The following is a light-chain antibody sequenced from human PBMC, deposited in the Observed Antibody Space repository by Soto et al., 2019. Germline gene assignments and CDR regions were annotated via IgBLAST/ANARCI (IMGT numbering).Light chain of an antibody. V-gene: IGKV3-11*01. CDR3: QQYGSSPIT. Sequence: EIVLTQSPATLSLSPGERATLSCRASQSVSSYLAWYQQKPGQAPRLLIYDASNRATGIPARFSGTKSGTDFTLTIRRLEPEDAAVYYCQQYGSSPITFGQGTRLEIK. J-gene: IGKJ5*01. CDR2: DAS. CDR1: QSVSSY.